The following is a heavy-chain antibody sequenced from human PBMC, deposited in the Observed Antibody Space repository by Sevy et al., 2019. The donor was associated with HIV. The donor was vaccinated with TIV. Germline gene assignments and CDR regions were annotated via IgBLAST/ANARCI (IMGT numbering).Heavy chain of an antibody. CDR3: ARHAMDTAMVSRSDY. V-gene: IGHV4-39*01. J-gene: IGHJ4*02. CDR2: IYYSGST. D-gene: IGHD5-18*01. CDR1: GGSISSSSYY. Sequence: SETLSLTCTVSGGSISSSSYYGGWIRQPPGKGLEWIGSIYYSGSTYYNPSLKSRVTISVDTSKNQFSLKLSSVTAADTAVYYCARHAMDTAMVSRSDYWGQGTLVTVSS.